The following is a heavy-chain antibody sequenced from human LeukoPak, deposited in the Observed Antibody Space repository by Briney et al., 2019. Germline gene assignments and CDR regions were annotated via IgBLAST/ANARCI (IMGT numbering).Heavy chain of an antibody. D-gene: IGHD6-13*01. CDR1: GYTFTSYG. Sequence: ASVKVSCKASGYTFTSYGISWVRQAPGQGLEWMGWISAYNGNTNYAQKLQGRVTMTTDTSTSTAYMELRSLRSDDTAVYYCAREGGTGSSWYYYYYYMDVWGKGTTVTVSS. J-gene: IGHJ6*03. CDR3: AREGGTGSSWYYYYYYMDV. CDR2: ISAYNGNT. V-gene: IGHV1-18*01.